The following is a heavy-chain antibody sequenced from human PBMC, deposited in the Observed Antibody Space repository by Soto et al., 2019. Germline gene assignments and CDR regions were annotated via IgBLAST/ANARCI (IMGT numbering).Heavy chain of an antibody. CDR2: INHSGTT. J-gene: IGHJ6*02. CDR1: GGAFSGFY. V-gene: IGHV4-34*01. CDR3: ARADRTLVTSYGLDV. D-gene: IGHD2-21*02. Sequence: SETLSLTCAVSGGAFSGFYWTWIRQPPGEGLEWIGEINHSGTTNFNPSLRSRLTISLDSSKKHFSLKLTSMTAADAAVYYCARADRTLVTSYGLDVWGQGTTVTVSS.